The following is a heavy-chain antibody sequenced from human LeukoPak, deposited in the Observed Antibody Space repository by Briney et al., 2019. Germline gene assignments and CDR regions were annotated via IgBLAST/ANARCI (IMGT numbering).Heavy chain of an antibody. J-gene: IGHJ6*02. Sequence: ASVKVSCKASGYTFTSYYMHWVRQAPGQVLEWMGIINPSGGSTSYAQKFQGRVTMTRDTSTSTVYMELSNLRSEDTAVYYCARGQTTVTTGDPLWEYYYYYYYGMDVWGQGTTVTVSS. CDR2: INPSGGST. V-gene: IGHV1-46*01. CDR1: GYTFTSYY. D-gene: IGHD4-17*01. CDR3: ARGQTTVTTGDPLWEYYYYYYYGMDV.